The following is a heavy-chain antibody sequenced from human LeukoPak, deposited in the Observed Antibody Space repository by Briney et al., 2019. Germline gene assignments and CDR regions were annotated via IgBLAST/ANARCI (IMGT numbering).Heavy chain of an antibody. D-gene: IGHD3-10*01. CDR3: ARTYGSGSYYTPIFDY. CDR2: IYYSGST. J-gene: IGHJ4*02. Sequence: SETLSLTCTVSGGSISSYYWSWIRQPPGKGPEWIGYIYYSGSTNYNPSLKSRVTISVDTSKNQFSLKLSSVTAADTAVYYCARTYGSGSYYTPIFDYWGQGTLVTVSS. CDR1: GGSISSYY. V-gene: IGHV4-59*01.